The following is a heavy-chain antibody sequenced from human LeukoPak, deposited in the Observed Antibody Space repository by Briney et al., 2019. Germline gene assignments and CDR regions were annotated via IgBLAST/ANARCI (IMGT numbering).Heavy chain of an antibody. Sequence: GASVKVSCKASGYTFTDYYLHWVRQAPGQGLEWMGWINPNSGGTNYAQKLQGRVTMTTDTSTSTAYMELRSLRSDDTAVYYCARDLGWFGDITKTSLDYWGQGTLVTVSS. CDR1: GYTFTDYY. CDR2: INPNSGGT. V-gene: IGHV1-2*02. D-gene: IGHD3-10*01. J-gene: IGHJ4*02. CDR3: ARDLGWFGDITKTSLDY.